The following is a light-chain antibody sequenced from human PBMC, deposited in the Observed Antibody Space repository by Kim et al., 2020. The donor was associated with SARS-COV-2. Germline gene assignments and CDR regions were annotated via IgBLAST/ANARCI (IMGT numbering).Light chain of an antibody. V-gene: IGKV1-39*01. J-gene: IGKJ4*01. CDR3: QQSNSTPGT. CDR2: AAS. CDR1: QSISTN. Sequence: ASVEDRATITCRASQSISTNLDWDKHKSGKAPKLLTYAASGLRGGATSRFSGRGSGTDVTLTITSLQPEDSATYYCQQSNSTPGTFGGGTKVDIK.